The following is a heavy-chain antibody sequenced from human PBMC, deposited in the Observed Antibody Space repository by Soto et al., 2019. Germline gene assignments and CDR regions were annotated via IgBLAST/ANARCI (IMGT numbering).Heavy chain of an antibody. D-gene: IGHD3-3*01. J-gene: IGHJ6*03. CDR3: ARDRNWNYDYYYMDV. CDR2: INAGNGNT. V-gene: IGHV1-3*01. CDR1: GYTFTSYA. Sequence: ASVKVSCKASGYTFTSYAMHWVRQAPGQRLEWMGWINAGNGNTKYSQKFQGRVTITRDTSASTAYMELSSLRSEDTAVYYCARDRNWNYDYYYMDVWGKGTTVTVSS.